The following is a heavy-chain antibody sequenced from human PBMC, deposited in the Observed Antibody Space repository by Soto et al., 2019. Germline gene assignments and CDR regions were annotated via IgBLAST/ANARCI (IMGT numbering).Heavy chain of an antibody. D-gene: IGHD3-22*01. V-gene: IGHV3-53*01. Sequence: GGSLRLSCAASGFTVSSNYMSWVRQAPGKGLEWVSVIYSGGSTYYADSVKGRFTISRDNSKNTLYLQMNSLRAEDTAVYYCASLYSSGYYANDYWGQGTLVTVSS. CDR2: IYSGGST. CDR3: ASLYSSGYYANDY. J-gene: IGHJ4*02. CDR1: GFTVSSNY.